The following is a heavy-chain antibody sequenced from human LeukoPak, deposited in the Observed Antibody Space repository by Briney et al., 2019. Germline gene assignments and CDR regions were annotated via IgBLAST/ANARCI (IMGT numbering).Heavy chain of an antibody. CDR1: GFTFSSYW. V-gene: IGHV3-7*01. CDR3: ARGVVSAIDW. Sequence: GGSLRLSCAASGFTFSSYWMNWVRQAPGKGLEWVANINGDGRDKYYVGSVRGRFTISRDNADNALYLQMNSLRGDDTALYYCARGVVSAIDWWGQGTLVTVSS. CDR2: INGDGRDK. D-gene: IGHD2-2*01. J-gene: IGHJ4*02.